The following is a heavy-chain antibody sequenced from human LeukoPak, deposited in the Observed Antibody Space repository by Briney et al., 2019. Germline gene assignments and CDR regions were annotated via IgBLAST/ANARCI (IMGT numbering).Heavy chain of an antibody. J-gene: IGHJ6*03. CDR3: ARPGYTYASYYMDV. D-gene: IGHD5-12*01. V-gene: IGHV4-34*01. Sequence: SETLSLTCAVYGGSFSGYYWSWIRQPPGKGLEWIGEINHSGSTNYNPSLKSRVTISVDTSKNQFSLKLSSVTAADTAVYYCARPGYTYASYYMDVWGKGTTVTISS. CDR1: GGSFSGYY. CDR2: INHSGST.